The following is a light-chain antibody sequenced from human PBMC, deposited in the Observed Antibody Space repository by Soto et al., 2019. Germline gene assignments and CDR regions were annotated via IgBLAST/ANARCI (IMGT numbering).Light chain of an antibody. J-gene: IGLJ2*01. V-gene: IGLV1-40*01. CDR3: QSYDSSLSGVV. CDR2: GNS. CDR1: SSNIGAGYD. Sequence: QSVLTQPPSVSGSPGQRVTISCTGSSSNIGAGYDVKWYQQLPGTAPKFLIYGNSNRPSGVPDRFSGSKSGTSASLAITGLQAEDEADYYCQSYDSSLSGVVFGGGTKLTV.